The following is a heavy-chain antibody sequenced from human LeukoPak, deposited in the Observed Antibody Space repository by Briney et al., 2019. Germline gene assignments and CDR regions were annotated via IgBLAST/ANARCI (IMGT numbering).Heavy chain of an antibody. D-gene: IGHD2-15*01. CDR2: FDPADGEA. CDR3: ATRYCSGDDCYSWFDP. J-gene: IGHJ5*02. CDR1: GYTLTDLS. Sequence: ASVNVSCKVSGYTLTDLSMHWVRQTPGKGLEWMGGFDPADGEAIYAQKFQGRVTMTEDTSTDTAYMDLSSLRSEDTAVYYCATRYCSGDDCYSWFDPWGQGTLVTVSS. V-gene: IGHV1-24*01.